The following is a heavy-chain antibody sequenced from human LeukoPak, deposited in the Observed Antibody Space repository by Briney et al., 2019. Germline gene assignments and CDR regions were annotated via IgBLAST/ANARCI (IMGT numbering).Heavy chain of an antibody. V-gene: IGHV5-51*01. Sequence: GESLKISCKGSGYISTNYWMAWVRQMPGKGVEWMGIVYPGDFDTSYSPSFQGQVTISADKSISTAYLQWSSLKASDTAMYFCARGRFCSSSSCSHFDYWGQGTLVTVSS. CDR1: GYISTNYW. CDR2: VYPGDFDT. D-gene: IGHD2-2*01. CDR3: ARGRFCSSSSCSHFDY. J-gene: IGHJ4*02.